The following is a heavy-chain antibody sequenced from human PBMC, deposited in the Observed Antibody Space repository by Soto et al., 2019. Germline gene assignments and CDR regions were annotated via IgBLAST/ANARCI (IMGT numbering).Heavy chain of an antibody. J-gene: IGHJ4*02. V-gene: IGHV1-18*01. CDR3: AVTTGY. D-gene: IGHD1-1*01. CDR2: INADNGNT. Sequence: ASVKVSCKASGYTFTTYGISWVRQAPGQGLEWMGWINADNGNTKYAQKLQGRVTMTTNTSTSTAYMELRSLISEDTAVYYCAVTTGYWGQGTMVTVSS. CDR1: GYTFTTYG.